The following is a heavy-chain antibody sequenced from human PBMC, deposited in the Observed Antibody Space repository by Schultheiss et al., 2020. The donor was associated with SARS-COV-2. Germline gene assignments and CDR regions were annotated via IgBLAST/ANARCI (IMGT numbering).Heavy chain of an antibody. CDR3: ARDVGSSPHFDY. D-gene: IGHD6-6*01. J-gene: IGHJ4*02. CDR1: GYTFTSYD. Sequence: ASVKVSCKASGYTFTSYDINWVRQATGQGLEWMGWMNPNSGNTGYAQKFQGRVTITADESTSTAYMELSSLRSEDTAVYYCARDVGSSPHFDYWGQGTLVTVSS. CDR2: MNPNSGNT. V-gene: IGHV1-8*01.